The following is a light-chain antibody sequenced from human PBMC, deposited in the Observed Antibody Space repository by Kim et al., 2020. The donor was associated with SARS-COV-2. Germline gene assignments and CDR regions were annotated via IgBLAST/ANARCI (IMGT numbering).Light chain of an antibody. V-gene: IGKV3-11*01. Sequence: EIVLTQSPATLSLSPGERATLSCRASQSVSSSLAWYQQKPGQAPRLLIYDASNRATGIPARFSGSGSGTDFTLTISSLEAEDFAVYYCQQRSNWPLTFGGVTKVDIK. CDR2: DAS. CDR3: QQRSNWPLT. J-gene: IGKJ4*01. CDR1: QSVSSS.